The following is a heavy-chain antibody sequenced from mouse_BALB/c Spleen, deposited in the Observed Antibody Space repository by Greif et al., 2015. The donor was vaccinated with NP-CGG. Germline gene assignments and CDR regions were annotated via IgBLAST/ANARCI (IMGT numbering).Heavy chain of an antibody. CDR2: IYPGNVNT. V-gene: IGHV1S56*01. Sequence: QVQLKQSGPELVKPGASVRISCKASGYTFTSYYIHWVKQRPGQGLEWIGWIYPGNVNTNYNEKFKGKATLTADKSSSTAYMQLSSLTSEDSAVYFCARDSEGFAYWGQGTLVTVSA. J-gene: IGHJ3*01. CDR1: GYTFTSYY. CDR3: ARDSEGFAY.